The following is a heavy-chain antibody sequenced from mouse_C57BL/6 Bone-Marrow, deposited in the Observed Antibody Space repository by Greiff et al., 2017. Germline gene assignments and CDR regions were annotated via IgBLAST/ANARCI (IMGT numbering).Heavy chain of an antibody. CDR3: ARPFYYCGSSYYDRFDY. V-gene: IGHV1-75*01. J-gene: IGHJ2*01. CDR1: GYTFTDYY. D-gene: IGHD1-1*01. CDR2: IFPGSGST. Sequence: VQLQQSGPELVKPGASVKISCKASGYTFTDYYINWVKQRPGQGLDWIGWIFPGSGSTSYNEKFKGKATLTVDKSSSTAYMLLSSLTSGDSAVYFCARPFYYCGSSYYDRFDYWGQGTTLTVSS.